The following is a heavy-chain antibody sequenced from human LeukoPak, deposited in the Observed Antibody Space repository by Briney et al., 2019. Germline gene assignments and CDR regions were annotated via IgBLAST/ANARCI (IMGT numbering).Heavy chain of an antibody. CDR3: AKGGSSGYFLPL. Sequence: PGGSLRLSCAASGFLFNNYGLVWVRQAPGKGLEWVAAISNDGGGTTYADFVKGRVTISSENSKNTLFLHMNSLRAEDPALYYCAKGGSSGYFLPLWGQGTLVTVSS. V-gene: IGHV3-23*01. D-gene: IGHD3-22*01. CDR2: ISNDGGGT. CDR1: GFLFNNYG. J-gene: IGHJ4*02.